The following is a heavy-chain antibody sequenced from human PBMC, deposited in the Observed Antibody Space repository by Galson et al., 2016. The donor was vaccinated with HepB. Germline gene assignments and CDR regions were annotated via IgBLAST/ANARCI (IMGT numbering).Heavy chain of an antibody. CDR1: GFTFSSYW. Sequence: SLRLSCAASGFTFSSYWMHWVRQGPGKGLVWVSRINSDGSSPRYADSVKGRFTISRDNAKNTLFLEMNSLRGEDTAVYYCARGGTRNYDTLLAKDAFDLWGQGTMVTVSS. D-gene: IGHD3-22*01. CDR2: INSDGSSP. J-gene: IGHJ3*01. CDR3: ARGGTRNYDTLLAKDAFDL. V-gene: IGHV3-74*01.